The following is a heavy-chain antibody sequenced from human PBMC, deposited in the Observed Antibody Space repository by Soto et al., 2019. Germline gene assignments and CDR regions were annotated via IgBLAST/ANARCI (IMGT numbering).Heavy chain of an antibody. CDR3: ATRRTVFGLLIPPFDP. J-gene: IGHJ5*02. Sequence: SETLSLTCALYGRAVNGYYWIWFRHPPLKGLEWIGKINHTGGTHYNPSLKSRVTMSVDTSKNQFSLRLSSVTAADKAIYFCATRRTVFGLLIPPFDPWGQGTQVTVSS. V-gene: IGHV4-34*01. CDR1: GRAVNGYY. CDR2: INHTGGT. D-gene: IGHD3-3*01.